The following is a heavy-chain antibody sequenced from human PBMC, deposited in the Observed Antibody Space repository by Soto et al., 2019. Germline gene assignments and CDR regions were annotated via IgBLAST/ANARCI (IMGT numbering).Heavy chain of an antibody. V-gene: IGHV3-48*02. CDR1: GFTFTRYS. J-gene: IGHJ6*02. CDR2: ITSSSTTI. D-gene: IGHD3-3*01. CDR3: ARLYYDYV. Sequence: PGGSLRLSCAASGFTFTRYSMNWVRQAPGKGLEWISYITSSSTTIYYADSVKGRFTISRDNAKNSVYLQLNSLRDEDTALYYCARLYYDYVWGQGTTVTVSS.